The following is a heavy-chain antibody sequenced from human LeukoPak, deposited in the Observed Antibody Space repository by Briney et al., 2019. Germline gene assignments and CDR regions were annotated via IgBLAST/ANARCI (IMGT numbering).Heavy chain of an antibody. CDR1: GFTFSSYA. D-gene: IGHD3-22*01. Sequence: PGGSLRLSCAASGFTFSSYAMSWVRQAPGKGLEWVSAISGSGGSTYYADSVKGRFTISRDNSKNTLYLQMNSLRAEDTAVYYCAKDGGLIYDSSGYYPIDYWGQGTLVTVSS. J-gene: IGHJ4*02. V-gene: IGHV3-23*01. CDR3: AKDGGLIYDSSGYYPIDY. CDR2: ISGSGGST.